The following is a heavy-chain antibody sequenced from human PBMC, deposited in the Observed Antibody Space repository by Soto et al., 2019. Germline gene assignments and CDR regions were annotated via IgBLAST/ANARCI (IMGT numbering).Heavy chain of an antibody. CDR2: IYWDDDK. CDR1: GFSFSTSGVG. CDR3: AHTPRSSGTAGMDV. D-gene: IGHD5-18*01. J-gene: IGHJ6*02. V-gene: IGHV2-5*02. Sequence: QITLKESGPTLVKPTQTLTLTCSFSGFSFSTSGVGVGXIXXPPGKALEWLALIYWDDDKNYSPSLESRLTITKDTSKNQVVLTMTNMDPVDTATYYCAHTPRSSGTAGMDVWGQGTTVTVSS.